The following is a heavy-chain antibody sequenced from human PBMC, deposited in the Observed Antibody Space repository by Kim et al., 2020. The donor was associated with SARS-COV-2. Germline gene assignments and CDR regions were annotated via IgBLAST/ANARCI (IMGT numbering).Heavy chain of an antibody. CDR1: GFTFDDYA. D-gene: IGHD6-19*01. V-gene: IGHV3-9*01. CDR2: INWNSGTI. Sequence: SLRLSCAASGFTFDDYAMHWVRQAPGKGLEWVSGINWNSGTIFYGDSVEGRFTTSRDNAKNSLYLQMNSLRVEDTALYYCVKDVGAVTGLDAFDIWGQGTMVTVSS. CDR3: VKDVGAVTGLDAFDI. J-gene: IGHJ3*02.